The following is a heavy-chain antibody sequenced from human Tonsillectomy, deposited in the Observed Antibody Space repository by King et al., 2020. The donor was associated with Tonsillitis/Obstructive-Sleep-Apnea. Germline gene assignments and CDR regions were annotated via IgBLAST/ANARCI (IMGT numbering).Heavy chain of an antibody. CDR2: IRSKAYGGTT. CDR1: GFTFDDYA. CDR3: TRVAYYYDSSGYEGWFDP. Sequence: VQLVESGGGLVQPGRSLRLSCTASGFTFDDYAMSWVRQAPGKGLEWVGFIRSKAYGGTTEYAASVKGRFTISRDDSKSIAYLQMNSLKTEDTAVYYCTRVAYYYDSSGYEGWFDPWGQGTLVTVSS. J-gene: IGHJ5*02. D-gene: IGHD3-22*01. V-gene: IGHV3-49*04.